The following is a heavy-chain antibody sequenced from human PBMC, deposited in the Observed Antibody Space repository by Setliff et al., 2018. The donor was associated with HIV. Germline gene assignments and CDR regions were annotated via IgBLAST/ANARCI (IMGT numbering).Heavy chain of an antibody. CDR3: ARGRVTLNGVAAGHHYMDV. CDR1: GGFIGTYY. J-gene: IGHJ6*03. CDR2: VYYTGST. Sequence: SETLSLTCTVSGGFIGTYYWSWIRQSPGKGLEWIGSVYYTGSTNYNPSLASRVTMSVDTSKNQFSLRLMSLTAADTAIYYCARGRVTLNGVAAGHHYMDVWGKGNTVTVSS. V-gene: IGHV4-59*13. D-gene: IGHD3-3*01.